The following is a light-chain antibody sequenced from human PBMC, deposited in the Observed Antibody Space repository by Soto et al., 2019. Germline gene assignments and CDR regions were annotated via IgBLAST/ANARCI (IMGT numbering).Light chain of an antibody. CDR3: QQYNNWPPT. V-gene: IGKV3-15*01. J-gene: IGKJ1*01. CDR2: GAS. CDR1: QGVRSN. Sequence: IVLTQYPGSLSLCPGERATLSCRASQGVRSNLAWSQQKPGQAPRLLIYGASTRATGVPARFSGGGSGTEFTLTISSLQSEDFAVYYCQQYNNWPPTFGPGTKVDIK.